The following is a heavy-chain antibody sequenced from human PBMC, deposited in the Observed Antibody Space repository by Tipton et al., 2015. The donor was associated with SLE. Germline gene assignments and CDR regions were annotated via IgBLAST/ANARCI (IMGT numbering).Heavy chain of an antibody. J-gene: IGHJ4*02. CDR3: ARDQVGVGDFDY. Sequence: TLSLTCTVSGGPISSYYWSWIRQPPGKGLEWIGYIHHSGSTNYNPSLQSRVTISRDPSKNQFSLKLISATAADAAVYYCARDQVGVGDFDYWSQGTLVTVSS. CDR1: GGPISSYY. CDR2: IHHSGST. D-gene: IGHD3-16*01. V-gene: IGHV4-59*01.